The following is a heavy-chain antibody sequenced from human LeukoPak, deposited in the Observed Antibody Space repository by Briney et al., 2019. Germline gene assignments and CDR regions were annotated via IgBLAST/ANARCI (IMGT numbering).Heavy chain of an antibody. D-gene: IGHD4-17*01. V-gene: IGHV4-4*07. CDR1: GGSISSYY. Sequence: SETLSLTCTVPGGSISSYYWSWIRQTAGKGLEWIGRVYSSGRTNYNPSLRSRVTMSADTSNNRFSLMRTSVTAADTAVYYCARDLITVTKGFDIWGQGTMVSVSS. J-gene: IGHJ3*02. CDR3: ARDLITVTKGFDI. CDR2: VYSSGRT.